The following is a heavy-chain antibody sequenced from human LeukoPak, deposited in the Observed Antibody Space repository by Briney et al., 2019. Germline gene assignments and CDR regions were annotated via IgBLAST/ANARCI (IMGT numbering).Heavy chain of an antibody. V-gene: IGHV1-69*05. CDR1: GGTFSSYA. D-gene: IGHD4-23*01. CDR3: ARVDYGGNSAFDY. Sequence: SVKVSCKASGGTFSSYAISWVRQAPGQGLEWMGRIIPIFGTANYAQKFQGRVTITTDESTSTAYMELSSLRSEDTAVYYCARVDYGGNSAFDYWGQGTLLTVSS. J-gene: IGHJ4*02. CDR2: IIPIFGTA.